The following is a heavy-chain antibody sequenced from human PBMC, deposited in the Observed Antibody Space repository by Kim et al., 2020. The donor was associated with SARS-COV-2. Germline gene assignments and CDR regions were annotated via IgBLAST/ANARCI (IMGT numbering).Heavy chain of an antibody. Sequence: GGSLRLSCAASGFTFSSYWMHWVRQAPGKGLVWVSRINSDGSSTSYADSVKGRFTISRDNAKNTLYLQMNSLRAEDTAVYYCARDAPDYGDYGYAPTEHGMDVWGQGTTVTVSS. V-gene: IGHV3-74*01. J-gene: IGHJ6*02. CDR1: GFTFSSYW. CDR2: INSDGSST. D-gene: IGHD4-17*01. CDR3: ARDAPDYGDYGYAPTEHGMDV.